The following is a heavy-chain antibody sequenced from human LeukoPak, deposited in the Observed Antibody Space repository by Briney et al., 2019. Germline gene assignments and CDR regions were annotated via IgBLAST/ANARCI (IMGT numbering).Heavy chain of an antibody. V-gene: IGHV3-74*01. D-gene: IGHD6-19*01. Sequence: TGGSLRLSCAASGFTFSKYWMLWVRHAAGKGRESVSRINTAGTVTTYAHSVNGRFTVSTDNADNTMFLQMNSVRDEDTAVYYCATKQWLAPPPDSWGQGTPVTVSS. CDR1: GFTFSKYW. CDR2: INTAGTVT. CDR3: ATKQWLAPPPDS. J-gene: IGHJ4*02.